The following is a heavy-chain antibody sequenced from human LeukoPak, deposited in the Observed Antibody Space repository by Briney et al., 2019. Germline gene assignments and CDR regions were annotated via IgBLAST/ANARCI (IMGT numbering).Heavy chain of an antibody. CDR3: ARDGEYGTGSYYRGCFDY. J-gene: IGHJ4*02. CDR1: GYTFTDYY. D-gene: IGHD3-10*01. V-gene: IGHV1-2*02. CDR2: IHPRSGET. Sequence: GASVKVSCKASGYTFTDYYIHWVRQAPGQGLEWMGWIHPRSGETNYAYKFRGRVTMTRDTSISTTYMDLGSLGSDDTAVYYCARDGEYGTGSYYRGCFDYWGQGTLVTVSS.